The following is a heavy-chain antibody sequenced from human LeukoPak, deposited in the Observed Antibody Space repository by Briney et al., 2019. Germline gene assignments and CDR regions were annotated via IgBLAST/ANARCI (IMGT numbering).Heavy chain of an antibody. CDR2: INPHSGVT. Sequence: GASVKVSCKASGFIFTDYYIHWLRQAPGQGLEWMGWINPHSGVTTTAQSFQGRVTMTRDTSIKTVYMELSTLRSDDTAVYFCARAVARELLLGYWGQGTLVTVSS. D-gene: IGHD1-7*01. CDR3: ARAVARELLLGY. V-gene: IGHV1-2*02. J-gene: IGHJ4*02. CDR1: GFIFTDYY.